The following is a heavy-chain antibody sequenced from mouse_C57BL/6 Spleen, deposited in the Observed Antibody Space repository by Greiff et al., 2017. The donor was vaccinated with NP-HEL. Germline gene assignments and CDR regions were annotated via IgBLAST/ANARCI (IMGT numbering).Heavy chain of an antibody. CDR3: ARGGDYDDAPYYFDY. V-gene: IGHV3-1*01. CDR1: GYSITSGYD. Sequence: EVQLQESGPGMVKPSQSLSLTCTVTGYSITSGYDWHWIRHFPGNKLEWMGYISYSGSTNYNPSLKSRISITHDTSKNHFFLKLNSVTTEDPATDYCARGGDYDDAPYYFDYWGQGTTLTVSS. CDR2: ISYSGST. D-gene: IGHD2-4*01. J-gene: IGHJ2*01.